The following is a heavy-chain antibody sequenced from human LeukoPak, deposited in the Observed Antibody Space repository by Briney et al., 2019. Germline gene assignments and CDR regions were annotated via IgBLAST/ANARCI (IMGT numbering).Heavy chain of an antibody. CDR3: ARGVGSSTQVDYYYGMDV. CDR1: GGSISSYY. CDR2: IYYSGTT. Sequence: SETLSLTCTASGGSISSYYWSWIRQPPGKGLEWIGHIYYSGTTGYNPSLKSRVTVSLDTPKNQFALKLSSVTAADTAVYYCARGVGSSTQVDYYYGMDVWGQGTTVTVSS. V-gene: IGHV4-59*01. J-gene: IGHJ6*02. D-gene: IGHD2-2*01.